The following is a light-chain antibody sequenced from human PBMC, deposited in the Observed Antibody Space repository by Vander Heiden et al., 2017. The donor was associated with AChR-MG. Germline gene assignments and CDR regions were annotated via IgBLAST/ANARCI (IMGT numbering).Light chain of an antibody. CDR1: TGAVTTGHY. CDR3: SLIYNGVWV. Sequence: QAVLTPEPSLTVSPGGTVTLPCGSRTGAVTTGHYPYWFQQKPGQVPRTLISDTYNKPSRTPARFSASLLGGKAALTLSGAQPEDEADYFCSLIYNGVWVFGGGTKLSVL. CDR2: DTY. V-gene: IGLV7-46*01. J-gene: IGLJ3*02.